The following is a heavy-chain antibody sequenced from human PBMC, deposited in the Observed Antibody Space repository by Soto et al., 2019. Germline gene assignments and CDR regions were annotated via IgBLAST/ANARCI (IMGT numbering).Heavy chain of an antibody. CDR1: GFTFSYYW. D-gene: IGHD1-26*01. V-gene: IGHV3-74*01. CDR3: ARGDRGAFDL. CDR2: IHSDGSST. Sequence: EVQLLESGGGLVQPGASLRLSCAASGFTFSYYWMHWVRQAPGMGLVWVSRIHSDGSSTTYADSVKGRFTISRDNARKTLYRRMNSLRGEDLAVYYCARGDRGAFDLWGQGTVLTVSS. J-gene: IGHJ3*01.